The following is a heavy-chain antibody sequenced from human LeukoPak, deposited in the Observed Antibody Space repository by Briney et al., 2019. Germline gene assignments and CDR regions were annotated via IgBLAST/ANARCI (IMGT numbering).Heavy chain of an antibody. Sequence: GGSLRLSCAASGFTFDDYGMSWVRQAPGKGLEWVSGINWNGGSTGYADSVKGRFTISRDNAKNSLYLQMNSLRAEDTALYYCARGRFTIFGVPYYYMDVWGKGTTVTIFS. J-gene: IGHJ6*03. CDR2: INWNGGST. V-gene: IGHV3-20*04. D-gene: IGHD3-3*01. CDR3: ARGRFTIFGVPYYYMDV. CDR1: GFTFDDYG.